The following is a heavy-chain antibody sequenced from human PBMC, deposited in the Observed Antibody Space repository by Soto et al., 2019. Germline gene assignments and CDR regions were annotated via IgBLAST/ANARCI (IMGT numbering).Heavy chain of an antibody. Sequence: GGSLRLSCAASGFNFRSYGMQWVRQAPGKGLEWVAVIWYNGSNQYYADSVKGRFTISRDNSKNTLYLQMNSLRAEDTAMYYCARDRRGLMTLVTSSWLAPWGQGTLVTVSS. D-gene: IGHD4-17*01. CDR1: GFNFRSYG. V-gene: IGHV3-33*01. CDR3: ARDRRGLMTLVTSSWLAP. CDR2: IWYNGSNQ. J-gene: IGHJ5*02.